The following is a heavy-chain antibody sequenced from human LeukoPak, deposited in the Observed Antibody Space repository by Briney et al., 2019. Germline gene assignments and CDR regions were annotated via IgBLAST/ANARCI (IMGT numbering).Heavy chain of an antibody. Sequence: SETLSLTCAVYGGSFSGYYWSWIRQPPGKGLEWIGEINHSGSTNYNPSLKSRVTISVDTSKNQFSLKLSSVTAADTAVYYCARDLGVVPAAITYYYGMDVWGKGTTVTVSS. V-gene: IGHV4-34*01. CDR3: ARDLGVVPAAITYYYGMDV. CDR1: GGSFSGYY. D-gene: IGHD2-2*01. CDR2: INHSGST. J-gene: IGHJ6*04.